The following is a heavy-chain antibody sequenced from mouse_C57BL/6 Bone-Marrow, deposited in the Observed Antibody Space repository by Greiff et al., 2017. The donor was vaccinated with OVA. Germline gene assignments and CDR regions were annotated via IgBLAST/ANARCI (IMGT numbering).Heavy chain of an antibody. Sequence: VQRVESGPGLVAPSQSLSITCTVSGFSLTSYAISWVRQPPGKGLEWLGVIWTGGGTNYNSAPQSRLSIRKDNSKSQVFLKMTSLQTDDTAMYYCARNYYGSSYVDYFDYWGQGTTLTVSS. CDR2: IWTGGGT. V-gene: IGHV2-9-1*01. D-gene: IGHD1-1*01. CDR3: ARNYYGSSYVDYFDY. CDR1: GFSLTSYA. J-gene: IGHJ2*01.